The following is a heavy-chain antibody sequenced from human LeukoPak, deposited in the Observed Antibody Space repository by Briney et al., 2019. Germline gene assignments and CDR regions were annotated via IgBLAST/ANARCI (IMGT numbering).Heavy chain of an antibody. J-gene: IGHJ3*02. CDR1: GFIFDDHG. V-gene: IGHV3-9*01. D-gene: IGHD3-3*01. Sequence: PGGSLGLPCAASGFIFDDHGMHGVRQAPGKGLEWVSGISWSSGIIGYADSVKGRFTISRDNAKNSLYLQMESLRAEDTAVYYCAKDTGSPADAITMEDNAFDIWGQGTMVTVSS. CDR2: ISWSSGII. CDR3: AKDTGSPADAITMEDNAFDI.